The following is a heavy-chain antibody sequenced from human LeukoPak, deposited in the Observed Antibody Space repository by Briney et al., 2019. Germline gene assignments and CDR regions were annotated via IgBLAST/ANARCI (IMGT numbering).Heavy chain of an antibody. CDR3: ARDRGSTILYGMDV. D-gene: IGHD2-2*01. CDR2: ISYDGSNK. J-gene: IGHJ6*02. CDR1: GFTFSSYS. V-gene: IGHV3-30-3*01. Sequence: GGSLILSCAASGFTFSSYSIHWVRQAPGKGLEWVAVISYDGSNKYYADSVKGRFTISRDNSKNTLYLQMNSLRVEDTAMYYCARDRGSTILYGMDVWGQGTTVTVSS.